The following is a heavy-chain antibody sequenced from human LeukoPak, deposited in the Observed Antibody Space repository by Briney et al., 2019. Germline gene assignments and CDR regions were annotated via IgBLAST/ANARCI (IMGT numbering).Heavy chain of an antibody. CDR3: AREYYYDSSGYYSPDPPDY. D-gene: IGHD3-22*01. CDR2: ISYDGSNK. Sequence: GGSLRLSCAASGFTFSSYAMPWVRQAPGKGLEWVAVISYDGSNKYYADSVKGRFTISRDNSKNTLYLQMNSLRAEDTAVYYCAREYYYDSSGYYSPDPPDYWGQGTLVTVSS. J-gene: IGHJ4*02. V-gene: IGHV3-30-3*01. CDR1: GFTFSSYA.